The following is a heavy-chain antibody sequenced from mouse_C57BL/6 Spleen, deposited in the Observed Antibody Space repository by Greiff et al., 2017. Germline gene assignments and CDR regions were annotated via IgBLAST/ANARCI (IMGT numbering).Heavy chain of an antibody. J-gene: IGHJ3*01. CDR3: ADWDGFAY. D-gene: IGHD4-1*01. V-gene: IGHV3-6*01. Sequence: ESGPGLVKPSQSLSLTCSVTGYSITSGYYWNWIRQFPGNNLEWMGYISYDGRNNYNPSLINRISITRDTSKNQFFLKLNSVTTEDTATYFWADWDGFAYGGQGTLVTVSA. CDR1: GYSITSGYY. CDR2: ISYDGRN.